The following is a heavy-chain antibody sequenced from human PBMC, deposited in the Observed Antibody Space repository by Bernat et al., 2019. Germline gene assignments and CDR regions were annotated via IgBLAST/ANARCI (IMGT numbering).Heavy chain of an antibody. CDR2: INSDGSDM. D-gene: IGHD5-24*01. CDR1: GFTFNSYW. Sequence: EVQLVESGGGLVQPGGSLRLLCAASGFTFNSYWMHWVRQVPGKGLVWVAGINSDGSDMRYADSVKGRFTISRDNAKNTVYLQMNSLRDEDTAVYYCRRDDQGPMATDYWGQGTLVTVSS. J-gene: IGHJ4*02. CDR3: RRDDQGPMATDY. V-gene: IGHV3-74*01.